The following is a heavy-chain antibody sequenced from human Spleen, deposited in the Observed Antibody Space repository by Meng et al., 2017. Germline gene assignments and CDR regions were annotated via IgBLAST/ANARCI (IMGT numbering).Heavy chain of an antibody. D-gene: IGHD6-13*01. CDR1: GYNFPDYY. CDR2: IDPKSDNT. CDR3: ARDEDISAAGYLLGDF. Sequence: QVQVVQSGAEVKKPGASVKVSCKPSGYNFPDYYIHWVRRAPGQGLEWMGRIDPKSDNTHYAQKFQGRVTMTRDTSISTAYMELSGLRSDDTAVYYCARDEDISAAGYLLGDFWGQGTLVTVSS. V-gene: IGHV1-2*06. J-gene: IGHJ4*02.